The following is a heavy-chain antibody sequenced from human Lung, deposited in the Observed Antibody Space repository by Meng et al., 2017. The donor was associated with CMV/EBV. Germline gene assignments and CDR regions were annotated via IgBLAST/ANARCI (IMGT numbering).Heavy chain of an antibody. CDR3: ARVAAAGRGMDV. J-gene: IGHJ6*02. Sequence: GGSLRLXXAASGFTFSSHWMTWVRQAPGKGLEWVANINQDGSQKNYVDSVKGRFTISRDNAKNSLFLQMNSLRAEDTAVYYCARVAAAGRGMDVWGQGTPVTVSS. CDR2: INQDGSQK. CDR1: GFTFSSHW. D-gene: IGHD6-13*01. V-gene: IGHV3-7*04.